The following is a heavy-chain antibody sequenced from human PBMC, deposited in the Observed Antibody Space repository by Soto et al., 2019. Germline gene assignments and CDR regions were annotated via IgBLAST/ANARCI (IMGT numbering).Heavy chain of an antibody. Sequence: QVQLVESGGGVVQPGRSLRLSCAASGLTFSSYGMHWVRQAPGKGLAWVAVIWYDGSNKYYADSVKGRFTISSDNSKNTLYLQMNSLRAEDTAVYYCARDVDTAMAFDYWGQVTLVTVSS. D-gene: IGHD5-18*01. CDR1: GLTFSSYG. V-gene: IGHV3-33*01. J-gene: IGHJ4*02. CDR3: ARDVDTAMAFDY. CDR2: IWYDGSNK.